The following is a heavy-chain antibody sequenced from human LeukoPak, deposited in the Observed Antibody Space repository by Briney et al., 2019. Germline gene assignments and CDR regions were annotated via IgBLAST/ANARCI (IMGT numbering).Heavy chain of an antibody. CDR3: AKDGGSHFDY. J-gene: IGHJ4*02. Sequence: GGSLRLSCAASGFTFSSYAMSWARQAPGKGLEWVSAISGSGGSTYYADSVKGRFTISRDNSRNTLYLQMNSLRAEDTAVYYCAKDGGSHFDYWGQGTLVTVSS. CDR1: GFTFSSYA. D-gene: IGHD1-26*01. V-gene: IGHV3-23*01. CDR2: ISGSGGST.